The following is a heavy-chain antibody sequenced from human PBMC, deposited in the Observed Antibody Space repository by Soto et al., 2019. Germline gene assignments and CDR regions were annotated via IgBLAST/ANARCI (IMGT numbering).Heavy chain of an antibody. CDR2: MNPNDGDT. V-gene: IGHV1-2*02. Sequence: QAQLVQSGAEAKRPGTSVKVSCTVSGYTFTNYFHWIRQAPGQGLAWMGWMNPNDGDTEYARKFQGRVTLTSDTSITTAYMELSSLTYDDTAGSYCARENWSYVDWGQGTLVTVSS. CDR1: GYTFTNY. J-gene: IGHJ4*02. CDR3: ARENWSYVD. D-gene: IGHD1-26*01.